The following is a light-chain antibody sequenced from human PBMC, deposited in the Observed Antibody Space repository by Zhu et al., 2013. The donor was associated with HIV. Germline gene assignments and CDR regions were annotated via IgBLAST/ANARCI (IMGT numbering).Light chain of an antibody. J-gene: IGKJ1*01. CDR1: QAISNY. CDR2: RAS. Sequence: DIQMTQSPSSLSASVGDKVTISCQASQAISNYLNWYQQKPGKAPNLLIYRASTLESGVPSRFSGSGSGTEFTLTISRLEPEDFATYYCQQFHSYPWTFGQGTKVDI. CDR3: QQFHSYPWT. V-gene: IGKV1-39*01.